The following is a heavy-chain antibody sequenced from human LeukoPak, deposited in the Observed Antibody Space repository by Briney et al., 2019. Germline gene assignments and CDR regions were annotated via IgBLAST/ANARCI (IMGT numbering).Heavy chain of an antibody. CDR2: FSGGDGST. CDR1: GFAFSSYA. V-gene: IGHV3-23*01. J-gene: IGHJ4*02. CDR3: AKGKVVPATIYDY. D-gene: IGHD2-2*02. Sequence: GGSLRLSCAASGFAFSSYAMSWVRQAPGRGLEWVSGFSGGDGSTPYADSVKGRFTISRDNSKNTLYLQMNSLRAEDTAAYYCAKGKVVPATIYDYWGQGTLVTVSS.